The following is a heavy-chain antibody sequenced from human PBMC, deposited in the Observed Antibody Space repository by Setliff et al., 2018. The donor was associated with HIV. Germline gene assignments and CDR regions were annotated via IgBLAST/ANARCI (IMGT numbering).Heavy chain of an antibody. CDR3: AKELAASGLGYFDS. D-gene: IGHD3-22*01. CDR2: IHSGGST. J-gene: IGHJ4*02. Sequence: PGGSLRLSCAASGFTVSNDYMSWVRQAPGRGLEWVSVIHSGGSTYYADSVKGRFIISRDNSKNTLYLQMNSLRAEDTAEYYCAKELAASGLGYFDSWGRGILVTVSS. CDR1: GFTVSNDY. V-gene: IGHV3-66*01.